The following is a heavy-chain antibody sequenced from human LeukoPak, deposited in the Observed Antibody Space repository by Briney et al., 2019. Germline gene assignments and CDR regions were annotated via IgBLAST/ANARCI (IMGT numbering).Heavy chain of an antibody. J-gene: IGHJ6*02. V-gene: IGHV3-30*03. D-gene: IGHD2-15*01. CDR2: ISYDGSNK. CDR3: ARDPPVAATHFTIYYYGMDV. CDR1: GFTFSSYA. Sequence: TGGSLRLSCAASGFTFSSYAMSWVRQAPGKGLEWVAVISYDGSNKYYADSVKGRFTISRDNSKNTLYLQMNSLRAEDTAVYYCARDPPVAATHFTIYYYGMDVWGQGTTVTVSS.